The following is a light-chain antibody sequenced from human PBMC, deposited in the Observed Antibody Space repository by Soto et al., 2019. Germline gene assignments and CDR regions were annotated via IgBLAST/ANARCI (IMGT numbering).Light chain of an antibody. CDR3: QQYNSWPLT. V-gene: IGKV3-15*01. J-gene: IGKJ4*01. Sequence: EVLMTQSPATLSVSPGERVTLSCRASQSVYSNLAWYQQKPGQAPRLLIYGASTRATGLPARFSGSGSGTEFTLTISSLQSEDFAVYYCQQYNSWPLTFGGGTKAEIK. CDR1: QSVYSN. CDR2: GAS.